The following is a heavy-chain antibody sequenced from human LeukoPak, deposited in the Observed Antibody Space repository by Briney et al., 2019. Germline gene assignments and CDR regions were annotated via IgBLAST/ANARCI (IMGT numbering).Heavy chain of an antibody. CDR1: GYTFASYG. V-gene: IGHV1-18*01. J-gene: IGHJ4*02. Sequence: ASVKVSCKASGYTFASYGISWVRQAPGQGLEWVGWIGAYNGNTKYTQTLQGRVTMTTDISTSTAYMELRSLRSDDTAVYYCARELYGRFEYWGQGTLVTVSS. CDR2: IGAYNGNT. CDR3: ARELYGRFEY. D-gene: IGHD2-2*02.